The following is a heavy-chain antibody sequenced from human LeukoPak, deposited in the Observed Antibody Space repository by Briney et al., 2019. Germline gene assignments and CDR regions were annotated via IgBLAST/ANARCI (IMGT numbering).Heavy chain of an antibody. Sequence: GGSLRLSCAASGFTFSSYAMSWDRQAPGKGLEWVAVISYDGCNKYYADSVKGRFAISRNNSKNTLYLQMNSLRAEDTAVYYCARDLLDWNYGYYAFDIWGQGTMVTVSS. J-gene: IGHJ3*02. V-gene: IGHV3-30*09. D-gene: IGHD1-7*01. CDR1: GFTFSSYA. CDR3: ARDLLDWNYGYYAFDI. CDR2: ISYDGCNK.